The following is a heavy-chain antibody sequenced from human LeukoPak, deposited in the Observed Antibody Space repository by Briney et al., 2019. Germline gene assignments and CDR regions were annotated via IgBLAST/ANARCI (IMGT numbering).Heavy chain of an antibody. CDR3: AKVDPRTDAFDI. CDR1: GFTFSSYG. V-gene: IGHV3-30*18. D-gene: IGHD1-1*01. Sequence: GGSLRLSCAASGFTFSSYGMHWVRQAPGKGLEWVAVISYDGSNKYYADSVKGRFTISRDNSKNTLYLQMNSLRAEDMAVYYCAKVDPRTDAFDIWGQGTMVTVSS. CDR2: ISYDGSNK. J-gene: IGHJ3*02.